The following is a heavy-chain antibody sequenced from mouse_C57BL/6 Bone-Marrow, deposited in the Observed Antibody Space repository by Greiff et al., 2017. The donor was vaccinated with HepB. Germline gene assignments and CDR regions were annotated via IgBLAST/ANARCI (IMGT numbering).Heavy chain of an antibody. CDR2: IDPENGDT. CDR3: TTYGTWFAY. D-gene: IGHD2-1*01. Sequence: EVKLQESGAELVRPGASVKLSCTASGFNIKDDYMHWVKQRPEQGLEWIGWIDPENGDTEYASKFQGKATITADTSSNTAYLQLSSLTSEDTAVYYCTTYGTWFAYWGQGTLVTVSA. J-gene: IGHJ3*01. CDR1: GFNIKDDY. V-gene: IGHV14-4*01.